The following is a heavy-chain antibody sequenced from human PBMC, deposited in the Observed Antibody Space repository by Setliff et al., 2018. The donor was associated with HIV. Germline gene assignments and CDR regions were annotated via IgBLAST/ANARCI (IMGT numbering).Heavy chain of an antibody. Sequence: GSLRLSCAASGFTFSGSPIHWVRQASGKGLEWLGRIKTRADNYATAYAASVKGRFTISRDDSMNTAYLQMDSLSTEDTAVYYCILLGMHGAFDIWGQGTMVTVSS. CDR3: ILLGMHGAFDI. J-gene: IGHJ3*02. CDR1: GFTFSGSP. D-gene: IGHD7-27*01. V-gene: IGHV3-73*01. CDR2: IKTRADNYAT.